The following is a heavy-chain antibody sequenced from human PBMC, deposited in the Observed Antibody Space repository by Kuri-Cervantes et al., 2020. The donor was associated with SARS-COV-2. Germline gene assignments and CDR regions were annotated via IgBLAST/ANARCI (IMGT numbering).Heavy chain of an antibody. CDR2: MYYSGST. Sequence: SETLSLTCTVSGDSISSSRYYWGWIRQPPGKGLEWIGSMYYSGSTYYNPSLKSRLTISVDTSKNQFSLKLSSVTAADTAVYYCAKDIGVVPAASTLAWFDPWGQGTLVTVSS. V-gene: IGHV4-39*07. J-gene: IGHJ5*02. CDR3: AKDIGVVPAASTLAWFDP. D-gene: IGHD2-2*01. CDR1: GDSISSSRYY.